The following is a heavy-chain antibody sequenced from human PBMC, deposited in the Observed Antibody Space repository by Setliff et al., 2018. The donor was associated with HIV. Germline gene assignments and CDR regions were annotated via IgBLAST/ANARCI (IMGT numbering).Heavy chain of an antibody. CDR1: TESLTRYD. CDR3: ARVKSIKTTLVRLWPRFDL. D-gene: IGHD3-10*01. V-gene: IGHV4-34*01. J-gene: IGHJ5*02. CDR2: IDDSGSI. Sequence: ETLSLTCAVYTESLTRYDWAWIRQSPEKGLEWIGEIDDSGSIIYSPSLQSRVTMSVDTSKNQFSLKVRSLTAADTGLYYCARVKSIKTTLVRLWPRFDLWGQGTQVTVSS.